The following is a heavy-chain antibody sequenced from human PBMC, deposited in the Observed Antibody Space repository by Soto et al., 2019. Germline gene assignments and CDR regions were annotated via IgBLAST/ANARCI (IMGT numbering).Heavy chain of an antibody. Sequence: SCASSGFTFSSYIMNWVRRAPGKGLEWASSISSSSSYIYCADSVKGRFTISRDNAKNSLYLQVNSLRAEDTAVYYCARDLSYDFWSGYYTSPSYFDYWGQGTLVTVSS. V-gene: IGHV3-21*01. CDR3: ARDLSYDFWSGYYTSPSYFDY. CDR1: GFTFSSYI. J-gene: IGHJ4*02. D-gene: IGHD3-3*01. CDR2: ISSSSSYI.